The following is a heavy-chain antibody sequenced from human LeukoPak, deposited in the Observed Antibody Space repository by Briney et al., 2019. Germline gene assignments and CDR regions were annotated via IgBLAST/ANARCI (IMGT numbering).Heavy chain of an antibody. V-gene: IGHV4-34*01. CDR1: GGSFSDYY. CDR2: INHSGST. J-gene: IGHJ5*02. Sequence: SETLSLTCAVYGGSFSDYYWSWIRQPPGKGLEWIGEINHSGSTNYNPSLKSRVTISVDTSKNQFSLKLSSVTAADTAVYYCASLRWPRLGWFDPRGQGTLVTVSS. CDR3: ASLRWPRLGWFDP. D-gene: IGHD5-12*01.